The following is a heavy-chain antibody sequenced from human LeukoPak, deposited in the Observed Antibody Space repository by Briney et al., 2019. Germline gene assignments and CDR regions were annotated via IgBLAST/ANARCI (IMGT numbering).Heavy chain of an antibody. CDR1: GFTFSSYD. D-gene: IGHD6-13*01. CDR3: AKDWGSSWYNLRY. J-gene: IGHJ4*02. V-gene: IGHV3-30*02. Sequence: HPGGSLRLSCAASGFTFSSYDIHWVRQAPGKGLEWVAFIRYDGSNKYYADSVRGRFTISRDNSKNTLYLQMNSLRAEDTAVYYCAKDWGSSWYNLRYWGQGTLVTVSS. CDR2: IRYDGSNK.